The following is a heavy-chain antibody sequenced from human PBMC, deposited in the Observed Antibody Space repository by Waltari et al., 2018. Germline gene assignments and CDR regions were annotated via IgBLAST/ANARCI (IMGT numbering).Heavy chain of an antibody. D-gene: IGHD3-16*01. J-gene: IGHJ6*02. CDR2: INPNSGGT. CDR1: GYTFTGYY. CDR3: ARGGETHFTYYYYGMDV. V-gene: IGHV1-2*06. Sequence: QVQLVQSGAAVKKPGASVKVSCKASGYTFTGYYMHWVRPAPGQGLEWMGRINPNSGGTNYAQKFQGRVTMTRDTSISTAYMELSRLRSDDTAVYYCARGGETHFTYYYYGMDVWGQGTTVTVSS.